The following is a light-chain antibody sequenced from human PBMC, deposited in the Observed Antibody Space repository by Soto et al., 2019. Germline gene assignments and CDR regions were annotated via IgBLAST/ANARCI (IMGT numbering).Light chain of an antibody. Sequence: DIQMTQAPSTLSASVGDRVTITCRASQSISSWLAWYQQKPGKAPKLLIYKASTLESGVPSNFSGSGSGTEFSLTISSLQSEDAAVYYCQYWWTFGQGTKVDIK. CDR1: QSISSW. V-gene: IGKV1-5*03. CDR3: QYWWT. J-gene: IGKJ1*01. CDR2: KAS.